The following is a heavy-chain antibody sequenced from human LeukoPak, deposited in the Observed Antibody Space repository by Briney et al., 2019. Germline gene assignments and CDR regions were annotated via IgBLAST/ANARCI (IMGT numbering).Heavy chain of an antibody. CDR1: GFAFSGYY. Sequence: GGSLRLSCAASGFAFSGYYMSWIRQAPGKGLEWVSYISSLGSTIYYTDSVKGRFTISRDNAKNSLYLQMSSLRAEDTAVYYCARDKEEWGRGTLVTVSS. J-gene: IGHJ4*02. CDR3: ARDKEE. CDR2: ISSLGSTI. V-gene: IGHV3-11*04.